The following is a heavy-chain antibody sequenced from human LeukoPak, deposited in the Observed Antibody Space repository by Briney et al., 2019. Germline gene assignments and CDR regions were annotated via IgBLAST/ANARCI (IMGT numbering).Heavy chain of an antibody. CDR1: GFTSSSYA. D-gene: IGHD6-19*01. CDR3: ARGGLGSAFDN. CDR2: ISGSGGST. Sequence: GGSLRLSCAASGFTSSSYALSWVRQAPGKGLECVSAISGSGGSTYSADSLKGRFTISRDNSKNTLYLQINSLRADDTAVFYCARGGLGSAFDNWGQGTLVTVSS. V-gene: IGHV3-23*01. J-gene: IGHJ4*02.